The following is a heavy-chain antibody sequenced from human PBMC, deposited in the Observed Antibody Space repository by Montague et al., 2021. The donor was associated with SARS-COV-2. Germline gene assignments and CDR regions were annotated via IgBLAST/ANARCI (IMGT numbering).Heavy chain of an antibody. CDR3: AKTGGFSEIVADYDHPRDVPVRHRQKDDQPPRRAFDI. CDR1: GRSFSGSF. D-gene: IGHD3-22*01. Sequence: SETLSLTCAVYGRSFSGSFWTWIRQPPGKGLEWLGEINHRGTTKYNPSLESRVLMSVDTSKNQFSLRLTSVTAADTAVYYCAKTGGFSEIVADYDHPRDVPVRHRQKDDQPPRRAFDIWGQGQLVTVSS. CDR2: INHRGTT. J-gene: IGHJ3*02. V-gene: IGHV4-34*01.